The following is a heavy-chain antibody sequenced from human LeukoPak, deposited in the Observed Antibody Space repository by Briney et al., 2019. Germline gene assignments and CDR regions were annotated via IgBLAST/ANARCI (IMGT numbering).Heavy chain of an antibody. D-gene: IGHD6-19*01. J-gene: IGHJ4*02. CDR2: ISGSGGST. V-gene: IGHV3-23*01. CDR1: GFTFSSYA. CDR3: AKLSSDSSGWYRGNFDY. Sequence: AGGSLRLSCAASGFTFSSYAMSWVRQGPGKGLEWVSAISGSGGSTYYADSVKGRFTISRDNSKNTLYLQMNSLRAEDTAVYYCAKLSSDSSGWYRGNFDYWGQGTLVTVSS.